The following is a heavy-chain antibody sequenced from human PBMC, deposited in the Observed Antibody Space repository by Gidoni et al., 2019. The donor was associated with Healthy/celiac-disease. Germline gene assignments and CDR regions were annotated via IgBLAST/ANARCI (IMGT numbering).Heavy chain of an antibody. J-gene: IGHJ4*02. CDR1: GGSISSYY. CDR3: ARLQGGYYFPYYFDY. Sequence: QVQLQESGPGLVKPSETLSLTCTVSGGSISSYYWSWIRQPPGKGLEWIGYIYYSGSTNYNPSLKSRVTISVDTSKNQFSLKLSSVTAADTAVYYCARLQGGYYFPYYFDYWGQGTLVTVSS. V-gene: IGHV4-59*08. CDR2: IYYSGST. D-gene: IGHD3-22*01.